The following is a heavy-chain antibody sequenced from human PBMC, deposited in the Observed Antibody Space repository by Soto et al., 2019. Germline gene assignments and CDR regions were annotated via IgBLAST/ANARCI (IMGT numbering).Heavy chain of an antibody. D-gene: IGHD6-13*01. Sequence: LSLTCTVSGGSISSNYWTWIRQPPGKGLEWIGYVYNSGSTNYNPSLKSRVTISEDTSKSQFSLKVNSMTAADTAVYYCARYRREAVAGYTLDNWGQGILITVSS. V-gene: IGHV4-59*01. J-gene: IGHJ4*02. CDR3: ARYRREAVAGYTLDN. CDR2: VYNSGST. CDR1: GGSISSNY.